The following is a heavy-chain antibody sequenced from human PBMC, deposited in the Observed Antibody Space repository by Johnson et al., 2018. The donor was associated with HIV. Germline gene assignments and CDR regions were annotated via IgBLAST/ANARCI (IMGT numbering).Heavy chain of an antibody. CDR1: GFTFSNAW. Sequence: VESGGGLVKPGGSLRLSCAASGFTFSNAWMSWVRQAPGKGLEWVAVISYDGSNKYYADSVKGRFTISRDNSKNTLYLQMNSLRAEDTAVYYCARGPHEVVVVAATSAFDIWGQGTMVTVSS. V-gene: IGHV3-30-3*01. CDR2: ISYDGSNK. D-gene: IGHD2-15*01. CDR3: ARGPHEVVVVAATSAFDI. J-gene: IGHJ3*02.